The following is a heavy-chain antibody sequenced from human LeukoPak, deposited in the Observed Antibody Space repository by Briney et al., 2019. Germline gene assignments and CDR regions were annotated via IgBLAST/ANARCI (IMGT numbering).Heavy chain of an antibody. Sequence: SETLSLTCTVSGGSISSGSYYWSWIRQPAGKGLEWIGRIYTSGSTNYNPSLKSRVTISVDTSKNQFSLKLSSVTAADTAVYYCARGEGWFGELSPNYFDYWGQETLVTVSS. CDR1: GGSISSGSYY. D-gene: IGHD3-10*01. V-gene: IGHV4-61*02. CDR3: ARGEGWFGELSPNYFDY. J-gene: IGHJ4*02. CDR2: IYTSGST.